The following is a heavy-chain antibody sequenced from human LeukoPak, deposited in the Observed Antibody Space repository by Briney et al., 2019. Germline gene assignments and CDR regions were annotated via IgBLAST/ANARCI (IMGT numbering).Heavy chain of an antibody. J-gene: IGHJ4*02. CDR2: IYYSGST. Sequence: TASETLSLTCTVSGFSISSYYWSWLRQPPGKGLEWIGYIYYSGSTNYNPSLKSRVTISVDTSKNQFSLKLSSVTAADTAVYYCARGGLWSSSGLDYWGQGTLVTVSS. V-gene: IGHV4-59*01. D-gene: IGHD5-18*01. CDR1: GFSISSYY. CDR3: ARGGLWSSSGLDY.